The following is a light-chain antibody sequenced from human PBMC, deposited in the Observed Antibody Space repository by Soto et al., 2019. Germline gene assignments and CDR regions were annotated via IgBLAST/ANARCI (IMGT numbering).Light chain of an antibody. CDR2: GAS. V-gene: IGKV3-20*01. Sequence: EIVLTQSPGTLSLSPGERATLSCRASQSVSSSYLAWYQQKPGQAPRPLIYGASSRATGIPDRFSGSGSGTDFKLSISRLEPEDVAVYYCLEYGSSPSTFGQGTKLEIK. CDR1: QSVSSSY. J-gene: IGKJ2*01. CDR3: LEYGSSPST.